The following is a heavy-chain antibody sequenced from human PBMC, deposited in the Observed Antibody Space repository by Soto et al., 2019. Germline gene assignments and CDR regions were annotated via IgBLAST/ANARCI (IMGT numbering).Heavy chain of an antibody. J-gene: IGHJ4*02. CDR2: IVASGGII. CDR1: GFTFSSYP. CDR3: AKNSAATIRVRDDS. V-gene: IGHV3-23*01. D-gene: IGHD5-12*01. Sequence: EVQLLESGGGLAQPGGSLRLSCAASGFTFSSYPMSWVRQAPGQGLEWVSGIVASGGIIYYADSVKGRFTISRDNSKNTLYLQMNSLRAEDTAVYYCAKNSAATIRVRDDSWGQGTLVTVSS.